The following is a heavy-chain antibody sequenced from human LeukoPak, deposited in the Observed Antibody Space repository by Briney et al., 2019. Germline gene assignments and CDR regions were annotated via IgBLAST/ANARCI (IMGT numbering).Heavy chain of an antibody. CDR1: GFSFSSYA. J-gene: IGHJ6*03. V-gene: IGHV3-23*01. CDR2: ITISGGGT. D-gene: IGHD5-12*01. CDR3: AKDYDGDYYYYYMDV. Sequence: PGGSLRLSCAASGFSFSSYAMSWVRQAPGKGLEWVSTITISGGGTYYADSVKGRFSISRDNSQHTLYLQMNSLRAEDTALYYCAKDYDGDYYYYYMDVWGKGTTVTTSS.